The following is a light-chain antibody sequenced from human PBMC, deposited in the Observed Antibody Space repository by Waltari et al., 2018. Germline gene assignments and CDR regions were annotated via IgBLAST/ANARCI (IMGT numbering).Light chain of an antibody. Sequence: DILMTKSPLSLPVTPGETASISCRSSQSILHSRGFHCLQWYLQKPGQSPQHVIHPASNRASGVPERFVGSGSGTDFTMKITRVGAEDVGVCYCMQGLQVPYTFGQGTKLGI. J-gene: IGKJ2*01. CDR1: QSILHSRGFHC. CDR2: PAS. V-gene: IGKV2-28*01. CDR3: MQGLQVPYT.